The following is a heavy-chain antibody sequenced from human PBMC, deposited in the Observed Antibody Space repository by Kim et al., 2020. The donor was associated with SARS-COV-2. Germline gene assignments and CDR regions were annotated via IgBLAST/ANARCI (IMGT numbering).Heavy chain of an antibody. Sequence: SETLSLTCTVSGGSFSTYYWSWIRQPPGKGLEWIGYIYYSGSTSYNPSLKSRVTISVDTSKNQFSLKLSSVTAADTAVYYCARSYYGSGSYYAYNYWGQGTLVTVSS. J-gene: IGHJ4*02. CDR3: ARSYYGSGSYYAYNY. D-gene: IGHD3-10*01. CDR2: IYYSGST. CDR1: GGSFSTYY. V-gene: IGHV4-59*08.